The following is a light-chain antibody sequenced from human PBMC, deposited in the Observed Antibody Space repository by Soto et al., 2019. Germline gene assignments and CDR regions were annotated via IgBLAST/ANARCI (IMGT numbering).Light chain of an antibody. CDR2: AAS. CDR1: QSIDNW. Sequence: DIQMTQSPSTLSASVGDRVTITCRASQSIDNWLAWYQQRPGKAPNLLIYAASTLETGVPSRFSGSGSGTEFTLTIESLQPDDFATYYCQQFSSYSTFGQGTKVEIK. CDR3: QQFSSYST. V-gene: IGKV1-5*01. J-gene: IGKJ1*01.